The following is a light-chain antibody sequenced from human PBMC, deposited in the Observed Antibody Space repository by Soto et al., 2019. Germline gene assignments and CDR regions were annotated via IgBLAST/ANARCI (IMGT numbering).Light chain of an antibody. J-gene: IGKJ1*01. CDR3: QQDNNWWT. CDR2: GAS. CDR1: QSVNTN. Sequence: EIVMTQSPATLSVSPGERATFSCRASQSVNTNLAWYQQMPGQAPRLLIYGASTRASGIPARFSGSGSGTEFTLTISSLQSEDFAVYYCQQDNNWWTFGQGTRVDIK. V-gene: IGKV3-15*01.